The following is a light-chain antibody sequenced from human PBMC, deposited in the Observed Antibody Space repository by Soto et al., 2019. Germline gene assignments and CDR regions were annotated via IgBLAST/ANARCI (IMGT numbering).Light chain of an antibody. CDR1: QIILSSTKNKNS. V-gene: IGKV4-1*01. J-gene: IGKJ4*01. CDR2: WAS. CDR3: QQYHSLQLT. Sequence: DIVMTQSPDSLAVSLGERATITCKASQIILSSTKNKNSLSWYQQKPGQPPKLLIYWASTRESGVPDRFSGSGCWRELALGTSSLQAEDVAVYYCQQYHSLQLTVGGGTKVDIQ.